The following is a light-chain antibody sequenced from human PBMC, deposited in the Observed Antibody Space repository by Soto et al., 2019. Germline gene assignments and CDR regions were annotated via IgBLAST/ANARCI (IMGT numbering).Light chain of an antibody. J-gene: IGKJ1*01. Sequence: DIVMTQSPDSLAVSLGERATINCKSSQSVLYSSNNKNYLAWYQQKPGQPPKLLIYWASTRESGVPDRFSGSGSGTDFTLTINNLQAEDVAVYHCQQYYSTPPTFGQGTKVEIK. CDR3: QQYYSTPPT. V-gene: IGKV4-1*01. CDR1: QSVLYSSNNKNY. CDR2: WAS.